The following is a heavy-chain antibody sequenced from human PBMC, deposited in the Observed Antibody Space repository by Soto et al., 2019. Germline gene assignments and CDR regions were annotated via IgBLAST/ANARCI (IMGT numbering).Heavy chain of an antibody. CDR2: ISAYNGNT. D-gene: IGHD6-19*01. J-gene: IGHJ6*02. Sequence: ASVKVSCKASGYTFTSYGISWVRQAPGQRKKWMGWISAYNGNTNYAQKLQGRVTMTTDTSTSTAYMELRSLRSDDTAVYYFALNFGAISGWLSDYYDGMDVWGQGTTVTVSS. CDR3: ALNFGAISGWLSDYYDGMDV. CDR1: GYTFTSYG. V-gene: IGHV1-18*01.